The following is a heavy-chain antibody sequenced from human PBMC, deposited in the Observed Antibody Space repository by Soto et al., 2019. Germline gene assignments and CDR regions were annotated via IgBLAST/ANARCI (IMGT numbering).Heavy chain of an antibody. Sequence: SETLSLTCAVYGGSFSGYYWSWIRQPPGKGLEWIGEINHSGSTNYNPSLKSRVTISVDTSKNQFSLKLSSVTAADTAVYYCASRGYSYGVYFDYRGQGTLVTVSS. V-gene: IGHV4-34*01. CDR3: ASRGYSYGVYFDY. D-gene: IGHD5-18*01. CDR2: INHSGST. CDR1: GGSFSGYY. J-gene: IGHJ4*02.